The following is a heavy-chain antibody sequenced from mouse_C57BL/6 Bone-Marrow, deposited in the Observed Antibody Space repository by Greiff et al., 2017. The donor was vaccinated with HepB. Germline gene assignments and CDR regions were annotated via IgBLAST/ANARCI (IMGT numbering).Heavy chain of an antibody. CDR2: ISYDGSN. D-gene: IGHD2-4*01. J-gene: IGHJ3*01. CDR1: GYSITSGYY. Sequence: EVKVEESGPGLVKPSQSLSLTCSVTGYSITSGYYWNWIRQFPGNKLEWMGYISYDGSNNYNPSLKNRISITRDTSKNQFFLKLNSVTTEDTATYYCASHYDPAYWGQGTLVTVSA. CDR3: ASHYDPAY. V-gene: IGHV3-6*01.